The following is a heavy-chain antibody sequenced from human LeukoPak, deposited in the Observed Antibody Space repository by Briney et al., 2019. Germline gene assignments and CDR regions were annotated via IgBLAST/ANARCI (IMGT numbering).Heavy chain of an antibody. CDR2: IYYSGST. D-gene: IGHD1-26*01. J-gene: IGHJ4*02. CDR1: GGSISSSSYY. CDR3: ARLLDSGSPSVDY. V-gene: IGHV4-39*01. Sequence: SETLSLTCTVSGGSISSSSYYWGWIRQPPGKGLEWIGTIYYSGSTYYNPSLKSRVTISVDTSKNQFSLKLSSVTAADTAVYYCARLLDSGSPSVDYWGQGTLVTVSS.